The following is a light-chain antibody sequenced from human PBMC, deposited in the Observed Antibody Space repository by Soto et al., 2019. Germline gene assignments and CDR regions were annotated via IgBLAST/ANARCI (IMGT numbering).Light chain of an antibody. CDR3: QHYNSYSEA. CDR1: QIVSSR. J-gene: IGKJ1*01. CDR2: KAS. V-gene: IGKV1-5*03. Sequence: DIHMTQSPSTLSASVGDRVTITCRASQIVSSRLAWYQQKPGKAPKLLIYKASTLKSGVPSRFSGSGSGTEFTLTISSLQPDDFATYYCQHYNSYSEAFGQGTKVDIK.